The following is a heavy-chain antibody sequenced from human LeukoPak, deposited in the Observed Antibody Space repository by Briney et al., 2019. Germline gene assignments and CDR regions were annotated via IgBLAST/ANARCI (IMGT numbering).Heavy chain of an antibody. CDR3: ARDVLLWFGEPYYMDV. J-gene: IGHJ6*03. V-gene: IGHV3-21*01. Sequence: AGGSLRLSCAASGFTFSSYSMNWVRQAPGKGLEWVSSISSSSSYIYYADSVKGRFTISKDNAKNSLYLQMNSLRAEDTAVYYCARDVLLWFGEPYYMDVWGKGTTVTVSS. D-gene: IGHD3-10*01. CDR2: ISSSSSYI. CDR1: GFTFSSYS.